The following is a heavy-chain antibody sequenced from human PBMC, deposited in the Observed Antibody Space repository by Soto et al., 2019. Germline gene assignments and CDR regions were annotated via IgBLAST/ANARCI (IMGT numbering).Heavy chain of an antibody. Sequence: GETLKISCKGSGYSFTTYWIGWVRQMPGKGLEWGGIIYPGDSDTRYSPSFQGPVTISADKYISTAYLQWSSLKASDTAMYYCARKDSLRAFDYWGQGTLVTVSS. D-gene: IGHD2-15*01. CDR3: ARKDSLRAFDY. V-gene: IGHV5-51*01. CDR2: IYPGDSDT. J-gene: IGHJ4*02. CDR1: GYSFTTYW.